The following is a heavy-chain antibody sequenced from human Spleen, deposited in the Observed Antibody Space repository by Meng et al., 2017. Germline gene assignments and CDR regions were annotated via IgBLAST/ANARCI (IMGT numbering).Heavy chain of an antibody. CDR2: IHTTGST. CDR1: GDSISKKY. CDR3: AVGSSTQIDY. V-gene: IGHV4-4*07. J-gene: IGHJ4*02. Sequence: SETLSLTCSVSGDSISKKYWSWIRQPAGKGLEWIGRIHTTGSTNYNPSLKSRVTISVDTSKNQFSLKLSSVTAADTAVYYCAVGSSTQIDYWGQGTLVTVSS. D-gene: IGHD5/OR15-5a*01.